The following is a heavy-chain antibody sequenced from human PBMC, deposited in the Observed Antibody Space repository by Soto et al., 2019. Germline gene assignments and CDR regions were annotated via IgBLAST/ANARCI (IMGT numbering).Heavy chain of an antibody. CDR1: GYSFTNYW. CDR2: IYPGDSDT. CDR3: ATQYRSAWQIDF. J-gene: IGHJ4*02. Sequence: LGESLKISCKGSGYSFTNYWIAWVRQMPGKGLEWMGIIYPGDSDTRYSPSFQGQVTISADKSISTAYLQWSSLKASDTAMYYCATQYRSAWQIDFWGRGTLVTVSS. V-gene: IGHV5-51*01. D-gene: IGHD6-19*01.